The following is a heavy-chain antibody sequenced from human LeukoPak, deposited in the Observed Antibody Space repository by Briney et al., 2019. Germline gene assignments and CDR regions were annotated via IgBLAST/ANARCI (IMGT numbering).Heavy chain of an antibody. V-gene: IGHV3-74*01. Sequence: PGGSLRLSCAASGFTFSSYWMHRVRQAPGKGLVWVSRINSDGSSTSYADSVKGRFTISRDNAKNTLYLQMNSLRAEDTAVYYCARAPVVPAAADDYWGQGTLVTVSS. CDR1: GFTFSSYW. CDR3: ARAPVVPAAADDY. J-gene: IGHJ4*02. D-gene: IGHD2-2*01. CDR2: INSDGSST.